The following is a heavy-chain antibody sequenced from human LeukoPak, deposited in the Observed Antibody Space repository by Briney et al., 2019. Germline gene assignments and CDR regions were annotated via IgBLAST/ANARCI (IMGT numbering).Heavy chain of an antibody. CDR2: ISSSSSYI. CDR3: ARDGVVVAAKFDY. CDR1: GFGFSTHD. J-gene: IGHJ4*02. V-gene: IGHV3-21*01. Sequence: GGSLRLSCVASGFGFSTHDMNWVRQAPGKGLEWVSSISSSSSYIYYADSVKGRFTISRDNAKNSLYLQMNSLRAEDTAVYYCARDGVVVAAKFDYWGQGTLVTVSS. D-gene: IGHD2-15*01.